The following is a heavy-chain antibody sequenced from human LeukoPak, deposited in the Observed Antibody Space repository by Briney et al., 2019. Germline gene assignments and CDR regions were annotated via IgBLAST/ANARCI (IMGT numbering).Heavy chain of an antibody. CDR3: ARVREDIVVVPAVSSLDY. CDR1: GFTFSNYW. CDR2: INHLVNKI. Sequence: GGSLRLSCVASGFTFSNYWMSWVRQAPRQGLEWVASINHLVNKIEYVDSVKGRFTISRDNAKNSVYLQMNSLRAEDTAVYCCARVREDIVVVPAVSSLDYWGQGTLVTVSS. J-gene: IGHJ4*02. D-gene: IGHD2-2*01. V-gene: IGHV3-7*01.